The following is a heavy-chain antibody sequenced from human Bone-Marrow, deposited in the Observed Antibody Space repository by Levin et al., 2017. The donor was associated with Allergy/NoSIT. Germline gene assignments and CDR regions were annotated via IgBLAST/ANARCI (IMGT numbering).Heavy chain of an antibody. J-gene: IGHJ4*02. V-gene: IGHV3-21*01. CDR3: ARKGSMIGYYFDS. Sequence: GESLKISCAASGFTFGDFSLNWVRQAPGKGLEWVSSISSRSNYIYYGDSVKGRFTISRDNANNSVYLQMNSLRAEDTAVYYCARKGSMIGYYFDSWGQGTLVTVSS. D-gene: IGHD3-16*01. CDR2: ISSRSNYI. CDR1: GFTFGDFS.